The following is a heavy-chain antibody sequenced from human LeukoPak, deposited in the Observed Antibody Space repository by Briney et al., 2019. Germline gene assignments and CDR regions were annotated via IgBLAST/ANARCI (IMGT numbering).Heavy chain of an antibody. CDR1: GYTFTGYY. CDR3: GRGGVLRFLGWLPISYYYYYYMDV. J-gene: IGHJ6*03. CDR2: IHPNSGGT. D-gene: IGHD3-3*01. V-gene: IGHV1-2*02. Sequence: GASVKVSCKASGYTFTGYYMHWVRQAPGQGLEWMGWIHPNSGGTNYEQKFQDRVTMTRDTSISTAYMELSRLRSDDTAVYYCGRGGVLRFLGWLPISYYYYYYMDVWGKGTTVTVSS.